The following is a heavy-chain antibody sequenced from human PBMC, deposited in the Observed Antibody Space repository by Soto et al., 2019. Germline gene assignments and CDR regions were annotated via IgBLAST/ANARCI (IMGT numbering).Heavy chain of an antibody. Sequence: SVKVSCKASGGTFSSYAISWVRQAPGQGLEWMGGIIPIFGTANYAQKFQGRVTITADESTSTAYMELRSLRSEDTAVYYCATFGSGQIDYWGQGTLVTVSS. D-gene: IGHD3-10*01. V-gene: IGHV1-69*13. CDR1: GGTFSSYA. CDR2: IIPIFGTA. CDR3: ATFGSGQIDY. J-gene: IGHJ4*02.